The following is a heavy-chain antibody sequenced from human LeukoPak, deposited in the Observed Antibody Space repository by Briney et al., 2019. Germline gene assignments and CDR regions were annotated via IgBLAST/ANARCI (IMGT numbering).Heavy chain of an antibody. D-gene: IGHD2-2*01. J-gene: IGHJ4*02. CDR3: ARDQGPDYAPVGSATHAY. Sequence: GGSLRLSCAASAFIFSNYAMSWVRQTPGKGLEWVSSTTTSAETWYADSVKGRFTTSRDTSKSTPFLHLSNLRPEDTAIYFCARDQGPDYAPVGSATHAYWGQGTLVAVSS. CDR2: TTTSAET. V-gene: IGHV3-23*01. CDR1: AFIFSNYA.